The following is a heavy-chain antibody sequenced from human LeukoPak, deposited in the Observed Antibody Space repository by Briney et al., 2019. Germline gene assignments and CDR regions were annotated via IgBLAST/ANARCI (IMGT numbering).Heavy chain of an antibody. Sequence: SETLSLTCSVSGGSIRSYYWNWIRQPPGKELEWIGYVSYGGTTKYNPSLNSRVTMSVDTSKNQFSLRLSSVTAADTALYYCAKCHSDWHGFDYWGQGTLVTISS. V-gene: IGHV4-59*01. CDR3: AKCHSDWHGFDY. J-gene: IGHJ4*02. D-gene: IGHD6-19*01. CDR1: GGSIRSYY. CDR2: VSYGGTT.